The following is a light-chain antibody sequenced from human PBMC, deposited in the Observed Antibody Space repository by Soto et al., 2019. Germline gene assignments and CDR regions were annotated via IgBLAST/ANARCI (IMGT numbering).Light chain of an antibody. CDR1: QSFGSW. CDR3: QQNNSYCS. J-gene: IGKJ1*01. CDR2: RAS. Sequence: DIQMTQSPSTLSASVGDRVTITCRSSQSFGSWLAWHQQKPGKAPQLLIYRASSLESGVPSRFSGTGSGTEFTLTISRLQPDDVATYYYQQNNSYCSFGQGTKVDIK. V-gene: IGKV1-5*03.